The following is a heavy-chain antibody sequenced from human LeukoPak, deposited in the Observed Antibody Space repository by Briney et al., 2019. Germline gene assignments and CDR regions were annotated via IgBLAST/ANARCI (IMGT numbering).Heavy chain of an antibody. Sequence: GGSLRLSCAASGFTFSSYWMSWVRQAPGKGLEWVANINRDASEKHYVDSVKGRFTISRDNAKNSLYLQMNRLRAEDTAVYYCARDPEEWLVPIDSWGQGTLLSVSS. J-gene: IGHJ4*02. V-gene: IGHV3-7*01. CDR2: INRDASEK. CDR1: GFTFSSYW. CDR3: ARDPEEWLVPIDS. D-gene: IGHD6-19*01.